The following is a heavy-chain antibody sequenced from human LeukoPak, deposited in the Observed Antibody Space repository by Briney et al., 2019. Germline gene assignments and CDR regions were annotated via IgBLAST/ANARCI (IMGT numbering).Heavy chain of an antibody. CDR2: ISGSGGST. J-gene: IGHJ3*02. D-gene: IGHD3-10*01. CDR1: GFTFSSYG. CDR3: ARISGFGELSGAFDI. Sequence: GGSLRLSCAASGFTFSSYGMSWVRQAPGKGLEWVSAISGSGGSTYYADSVKGRFTISRDNSKNTLYLQMNSLRAEDTAVYYCARISGFGELSGAFDIWGQGTMVTVSS. V-gene: IGHV3-23*01.